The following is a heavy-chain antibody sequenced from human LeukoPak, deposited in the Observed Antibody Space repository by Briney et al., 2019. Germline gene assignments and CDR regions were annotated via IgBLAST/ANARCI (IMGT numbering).Heavy chain of an antibody. CDR2: IRSKANSYAT. D-gene: IGHD3-22*01. V-gene: IGHV3-73*01. CDR1: GFTFSGSA. J-gene: IGHJ4*02. CDR3: TRTQYYYDSSGTNFDY. Sequence: TGGSLKGSCAASGFTFSGSAMHWVRQASGKGLEWVGRIRSKANSYATAYAASVKGRFTISRDDSKNTAYLQMNSLKTEDTAVYYCTRTQYYYDSSGTNFDYWGQGTLVTVSS.